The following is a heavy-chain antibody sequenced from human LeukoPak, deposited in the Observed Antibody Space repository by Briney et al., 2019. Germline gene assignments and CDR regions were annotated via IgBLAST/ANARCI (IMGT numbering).Heavy chain of an antibody. CDR1: GFTLRNAW. V-gene: IGHV3-15*01. CDR3: SINPGDSRSGYYSTIRFDP. D-gene: IGHD3-3*01. J-gene: IGHJ5*02. Sequence: GGSLRLSCAASGFTLRNAWMSWVRQAPGKGLEWVGRIKSKTDGGTTDYAAPVKGRFTISRDDSKNTLYLQMNSLKTEDTAVYYCSINPGDSRSGYYSTIRFDPWGQGTLVTVSS. CDR2: IKSKTDGGTT.